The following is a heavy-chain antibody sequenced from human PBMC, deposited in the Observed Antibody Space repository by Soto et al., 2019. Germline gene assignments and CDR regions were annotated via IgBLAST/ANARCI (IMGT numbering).Heavy chain of an antibody. V-gene: IGHV4-39*01. CDR2: IYYSGST. CDR1: GGSISSSSYY. J-gene: IGHJ6*02. Sequence: PSETLSLTCTVSGGSISSSSYYWGWIRQPPGKGLEWIGSIYYSGSTYYNPSLKSRVTISVDTSKNQFSLKLSSVTAADTAVYYCARHGVATGYGMDVWGQGTTVTVSS. D-gene: IGHD2-8*01. CDR3: ARHGVATGYGMDV.